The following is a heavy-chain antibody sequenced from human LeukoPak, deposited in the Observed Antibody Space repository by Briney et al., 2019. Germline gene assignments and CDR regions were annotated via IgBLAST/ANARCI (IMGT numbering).Heavy chain of an antibody. CDR2: IYYRGGT. J-gene: IGHJ3*02. CDR3: ARAGGTYYGIAFDI. CDR1: GGSISSDY. Sequence: SETLSLTCTVSGGSISSDYWSWIRQPPGKGLEWIGYIYYRGGTNYNPSLKSRATISVDTSKNQFSLKLSSVTAADTAVYYCARAGGTYYGIAFDIWGQGTMVTVSS. D-gene: IGHD1-26*01. V-gene: IGHV4-59*01.